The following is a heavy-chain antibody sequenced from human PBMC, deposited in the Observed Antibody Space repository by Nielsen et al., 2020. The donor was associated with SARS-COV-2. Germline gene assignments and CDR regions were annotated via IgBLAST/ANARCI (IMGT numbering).Heavy chain of an antibody. Sequence: GSLRLSCAVSGGSISSSNWWSWVRQPQGKGLEWIGEIYHSGSTNYNPSLKSRVTISVDKSKNQFSLKLSSVTAADTAVYYCARDPDGTDYYYDSSGYYYGMDVWGQGTTVTVSS. D-gene: IGHD3-22*01. J-gene: IGHJ6*02. V-gene: IGHV4-4*02. CDR1: GGSISSSNW. CDR3: ARDPDGTDYYYDSSGYYYGMDV. CDR2: IYHSGST.